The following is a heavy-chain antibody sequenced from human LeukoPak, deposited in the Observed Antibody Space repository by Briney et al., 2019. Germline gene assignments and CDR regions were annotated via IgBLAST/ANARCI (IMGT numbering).Heavy chain of an antibody. CDR2: IYYSGTT. D-gene: IGHD3-10*01. J-gene: IGHJ4*02. CDR1: GGYISSSGYY. CDR3: ARVGLGEYVSGSYPFDY. Sequence: SETLSLICTVSGGYISSSGYYWGWIRQPPGTGLEWIGSIYYSGTTYYNPSLKSRVTICVDTSKNQFSLKLSSVTAADTAVYYCARVGLGEYVSGSYPFDYWGQGALVTVPS. V-gene: IGHV4-39*01.